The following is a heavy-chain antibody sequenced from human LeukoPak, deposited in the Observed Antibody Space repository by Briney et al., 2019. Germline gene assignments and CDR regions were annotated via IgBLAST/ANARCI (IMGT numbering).Heavy chain of an antibody. CDR2: ISGSGGST. V-gene: IGHV3-23*01. CDR1: GFTFSSYA. CDR3: ARDPVGLRFLEWLPKFDY. Sequence: GSLRLSCAPSGFTFSSYAMSWVRQAPGKGLEWVSAISGSGGSTYYADSVKGRFTISRDNAKNTLYLQMNSLRAEDTAVYYCARDPVGLRFLEWLPKFDYWGQGTLVTVSS. D-gene: IGHD3-3*01. J-gene: IGHJ4*02.